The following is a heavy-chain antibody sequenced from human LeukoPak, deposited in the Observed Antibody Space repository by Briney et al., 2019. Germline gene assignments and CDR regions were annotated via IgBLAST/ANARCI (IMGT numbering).Heavy chain of an antibody. CDR1: GGTSSSYA. Sequence: ASVKVSCKASGGTSSSYAISWVRQAPGQGLEWMGGIIPIFGTANYAQKFQGRVTITADKSMSTAYMELSSLRSEDTAVYYCARELMSSGYDYWGQGTLVTVSS. J-gene: IGHJ4*02. CDR2: IIPIFGTA. V-gene: IGHV1-69*06. D-gene: IGHD6-19*01. CDR3: ARELMSSGYDY.